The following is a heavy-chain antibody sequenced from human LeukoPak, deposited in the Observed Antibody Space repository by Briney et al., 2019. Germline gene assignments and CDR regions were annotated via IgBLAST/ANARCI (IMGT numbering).Heavy chain of an antibody. CDR2: IRSMTYSATT. V-gene: IGHV3-49*04. CDR3: TRVGRRAVAGNSLDY. D-gene: IGHD6-19*01. Sequence: GGSLRLSCTASGFTFGDYAMSWVRQAPGQGLEWVGMIRSMTYSATTEYAASVKGRFTFSRDDSKGIAYLQMNSLKTEDTAVYYCTRVGRRAVAGNSLDYWGQGTLVTVSA. J-gene: IGHJ4*02. CDR1: GFTFGDYA.